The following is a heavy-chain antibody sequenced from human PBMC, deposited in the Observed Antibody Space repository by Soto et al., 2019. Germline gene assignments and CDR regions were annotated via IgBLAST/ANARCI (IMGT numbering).Heavy chain of an antibody. CDR1: GFTFSNAW. CDR2: IKSKTDCGST. J-gene: IGHJ6*02. Sequence: PGGSLRLSCADSGFTFSNAWMSWVRQAPAKGLEWVGRIKSKTDCGSTDYGAPVKGRFTITRDDSKNPLYLQMNSLKTEDTAVYYCTTPTTVTTVYYYYGMDVWGQGTTVTVSS. CDR3: TTPTTVTTVYYYYGMDV. D-gene: IGHD4-17*01. V-gene: IGHV3-15*01.